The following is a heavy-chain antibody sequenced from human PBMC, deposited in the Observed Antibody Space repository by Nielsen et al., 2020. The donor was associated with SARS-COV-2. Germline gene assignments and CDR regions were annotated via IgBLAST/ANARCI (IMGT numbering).Heavy chain of an antibody. CDR1: GGSISSGDYY. Sequence: SETLSLTCTVSGGSISSGDYYWSWIRQPPGKGLEWIGYIYYSGSTYYNPSLKSRVTISVDTSKNQFSLKLSSVTAADTAVYYCARGREGILWFGELLTGFDPWGQGTLVTVSS. V-gene: IGHV4-30-4*01. J-gene: IGHJ5*02. CDR2: IYYSGST. D-gene: IGHD3-10*01. CDR3: ARGREGILWFGELLTGFDP.